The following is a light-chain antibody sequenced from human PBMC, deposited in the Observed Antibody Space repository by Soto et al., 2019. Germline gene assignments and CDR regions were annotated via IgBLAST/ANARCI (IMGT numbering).Light chain of an antibody. J-gene: IGKJ4*01. CDR3: QKYNSVHPT. Sequence: DIQVTQSPSSVSASVGDRITITCRASEHIMNDVAWYQQKTGAPPNLLISSASTLKSGVPSRFSGNGFGTDFTLTINNLQPEDVATYYCQKYNSVHPTFCGGTKVEIK. V-gene: IGKV1-27*01. CDR1: EHIMND. CDR2: SAS.